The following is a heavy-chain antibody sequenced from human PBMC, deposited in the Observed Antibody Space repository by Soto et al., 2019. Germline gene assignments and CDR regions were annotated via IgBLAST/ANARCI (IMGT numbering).Heavy chain of an antibody. CDR1: GFTFSSYA. Sequence: PGGSLRLSCAASGFTFSSYAMSWVRQAPGKGLEWVSAISGSGGSTYYADSVKGRFTISRDNSKNTLYLQINSLRAEDTAVYYCAKDRSAPSPESIFWFDLWGQGTLVTVSS. D-gene: IGHD3-9*01. CDR3: AKDRSAPSPESIFWFDL. CDR2: ISGSGGST. V-gene: IGHV3-23*01. J-gene: IGHJ5*02.